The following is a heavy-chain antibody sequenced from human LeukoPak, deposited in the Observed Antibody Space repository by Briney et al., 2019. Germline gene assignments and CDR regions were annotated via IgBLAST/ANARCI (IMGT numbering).Heavy chain of an antibody. CDR2: MNPNSGNT. J-gene: IGHJ3*02. D-gene: IGHD5-24*01. V-gene: IGHV1-8*01. Sequence: ASVKVSCKASGYTFTSYDINWVRQATGQGLEWMGWMNPNSGNTGYAQKFQGRVTMARNTSISTAYMELSSLRSEDTAVCYCARSRDGYNWRYDAFDIWGQGTTVTVSS. CDR3: ARSRDGYNWRYDAFDI. CDR1: GYTFTSYD.